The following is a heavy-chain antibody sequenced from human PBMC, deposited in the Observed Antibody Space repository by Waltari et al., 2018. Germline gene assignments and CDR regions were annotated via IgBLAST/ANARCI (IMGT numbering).Heavy chain of an antibody. J-gene: IGHJ4*02. CDR2: INTNGGGT. V-gene: IGHV1-2*02. CDR1: GYTFTGYS. CDR3: ARAESITVAGGY. D-gene: IGHD6-19*01. Sequence: QVQLVQSGAEVKKPGASVKVSCKASGYTFTGYSIHWVRQAPGQGLEWMGWINTNGGGTNSGQKLQGRVTMTRDTSISTVYMDLIRLTSNDTAVYYWARAESITVAGGYWGQGTLVTVSS.